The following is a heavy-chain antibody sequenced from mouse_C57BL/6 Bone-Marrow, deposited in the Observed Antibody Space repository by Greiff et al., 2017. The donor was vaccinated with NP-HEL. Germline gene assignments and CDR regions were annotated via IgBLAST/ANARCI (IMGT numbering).Heavy chain of an antibody. CDR2: ISYDGSN. CDR3: ARDYYYGSSPYAMDY. J-gene: IGHJ4*01. D-gene: IGHD1-1*01. CDR1: GYSITSGYY. Sequence: EVQLQQSGPGLVKPSQSLSLTCSVTGYSITSGYYWNWIRQFPGNKLEWMGYISYDGSNNYNPSLKNRISITRDTSKNQFFLKLNSVTTEDTATYYCARDYYYGSSPYAMDYWGQGTSVTVSS. V-gene: IGHV3-6*01.